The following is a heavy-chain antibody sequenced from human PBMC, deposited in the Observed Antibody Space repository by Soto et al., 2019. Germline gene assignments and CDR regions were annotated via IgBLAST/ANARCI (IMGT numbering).Heavy chain of an antibody. CDR2: IKQDGSEK. CDR3: ARNSYSSGSIYFDY. Sequence: GGSLRLSXAASGFTFSSYWMSWVRQAPGKGLEWVANIKQDGSEKYYVDSVKGRFTISRDNAKNSLYLQMNSLRAEDTAVYYCARNSYSSGSIYFDYWGQGTLVTVSS. V-gene: IGHV3-7*01. D-gene: IGHD6-19*01. J-gene: IGHJ4*02. CDR1: GFTFSSYW.